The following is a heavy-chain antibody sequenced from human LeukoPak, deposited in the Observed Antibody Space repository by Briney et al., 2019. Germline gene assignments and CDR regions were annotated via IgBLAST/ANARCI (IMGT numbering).Heavy chain of an antibody. D-gene: IGHD4-23*01. J-gene: IGHJ4*02. CDR3: AREFYGGQPAY. CDR2: IYTSGRT. CDR1: GGSIKDSD. Sequence: SETLSLTCTVSGGSIKDSDWSWIRQPAGKGLEWIGRIYTSGRTNYNPSLKSRVTMSLDTSKNQFSLKLISVTAADTAVYYCAREFYGGQPAYWGQGTLVTVSS. V-gene: IGHV4-4*07.